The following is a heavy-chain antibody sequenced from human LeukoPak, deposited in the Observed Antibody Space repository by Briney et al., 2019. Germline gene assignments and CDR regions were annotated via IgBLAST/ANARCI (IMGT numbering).Heavy chain of an antibody. J-gene: IGHJ4*02. CDR1: GYTLTELS. CDR2: SDPEDGET. CDR3: ARARDYYDSSGYYCLDY. Sequence: ASVKVSCKVSGYTLTELSMHWVRQAPGKGLEWMGGSDPEDGETIYAQKFQGRVTMTEDTSTDTAYMELSSLRSEDTAVYYCARARDYYDSSGYYCLDYWGQGTLVTVSS. V-gene: IGHV1-24*01. D-gene: IGHD3-22*01.